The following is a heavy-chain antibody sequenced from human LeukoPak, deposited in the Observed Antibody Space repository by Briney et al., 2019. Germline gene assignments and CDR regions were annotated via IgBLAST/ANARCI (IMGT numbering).Heavy chain of an antibody. CDR3: ARDTGTYYFAY. J-gene: IGHJ4*02. CDR2: IYYSGNT. Sequence: SETLSLTCTVSGGSISSGGYYWSWIRQHPGKGLEWIAYIYYSGNTYYNPSLESRVTISIDTSKNHFSLKLSSVTAADTAVYYCARDTGTYYFAYWGQGTLVTVSS. V-gene: IGHV4-31*03. CDR1: GGSISSGGYY. D-gene: IGHD1-7*01.